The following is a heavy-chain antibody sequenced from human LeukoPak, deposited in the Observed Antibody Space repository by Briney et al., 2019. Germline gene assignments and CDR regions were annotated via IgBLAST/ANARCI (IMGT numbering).Heavy chain of an antibody. J-gene: IGHJ6*02. V-gene: IGHV4-34*01. CDR2: INHSGST. D-gene: IGHD5-18*01. CDR1: GGSFSGYY. Sequence: SETLSLTCAVYGGSFSGYYWSWIRQPPGKGLEWIGEINHSGSTNYNPSLKSRVTISVDTSKNQFSLKLSSVTAADTAVYYCARRKSGYSYGYPAKYYYYCGMDVWGQGTTVTVSS. CDR3: ARRKSGYSYGYPAKYYYYCGMDV.